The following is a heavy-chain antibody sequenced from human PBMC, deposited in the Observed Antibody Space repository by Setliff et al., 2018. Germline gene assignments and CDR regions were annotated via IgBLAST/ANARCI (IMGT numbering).Heavy chain of an antibody. D-gene: IGHD6-13*01. Sequence: PSETLSLTCTVSGGSISSGGYYWSWVRQAPGKGLEWVSGINWSDGSTVFYADSVKGRFTISRDNAKNSLYLQMNSLRADDMAIYYCARDACPYSSNWCHHFDYWGQGTLVTVSS. CDR2: INWSDGST. CDR3: ARDACPYSSNWCHHFDY. V-gene: IGHV3-20*04. CDR1: GGSISSGGYY. J-gene: IGHJ4*02.